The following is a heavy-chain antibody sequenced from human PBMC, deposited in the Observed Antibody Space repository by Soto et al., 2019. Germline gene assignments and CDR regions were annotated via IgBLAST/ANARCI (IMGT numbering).Heavy chain of an antibody. D-gene: IGHD2-2*02. CDR3: ARGVGYCISTSCYILDY. Sequence: SETLSLTCTVSGGSISSGGYYWSWIRQHPGKGLEWIGYIYYSGSTYYNPSLKSRVTISVDTSKNQFSLKLSSVTAADTAVYYCARGVGYCISTSCYILDYWGQGTLVTVS. CDR2: IYYSGST. V-gene: IGHV4-31*03. J-gene: IGHJ4*02. CDR1: GGSISSGGYY.